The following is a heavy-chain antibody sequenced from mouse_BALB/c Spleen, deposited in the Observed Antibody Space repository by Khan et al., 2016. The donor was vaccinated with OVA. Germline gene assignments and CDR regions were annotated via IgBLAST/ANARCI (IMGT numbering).Heavy chain of an antibody. Sequence: EVQLQESGPGLMKPSQSMSLTCTVTGHSITNDYAWNWIRQFPGNKLEWMGYITYSGSSSYNPSLKSRISITRDTSKNQCFLQLNSVTAEDTATYYCATLYYYGSSWFPYWGQGTLVTVSA. CDR3: ATLYYYGSSWFPY. D-gene: IGHD1-1*01. V-gene: IGHV3-2*02. CDR2: ITYSGSS. CDR1: GHSITNDYA. J-gene: IGHJ3*01.